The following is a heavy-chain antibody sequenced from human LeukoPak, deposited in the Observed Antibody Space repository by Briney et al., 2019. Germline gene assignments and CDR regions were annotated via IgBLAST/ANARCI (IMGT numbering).Heavy chain of an antibody. D-gene: IGHD4-17*01. CDR2: ISDNSRKI. J-gene: IGHJ4*02. CDR3: ARDWEATVSFLDY. V-gene: IGHV3-48*01. CDR1: GFTFNTYS. Sequence: GGSLRLSCAASGFTFNTYSMNWVRQAPGKGLEWVAYISDNSRKIYYADSVRGRFTISRDNAKNSQYLQMNSLRAEDTAVYYCARDWEATVSFLDYWGQGTLVTVSS.